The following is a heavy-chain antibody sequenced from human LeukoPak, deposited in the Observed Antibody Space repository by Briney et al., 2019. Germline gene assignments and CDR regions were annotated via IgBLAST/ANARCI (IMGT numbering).Heavy chain of an antibody. D-gene: IGHD1-26*01. Sequence: GGSLRLSCAASGFTFSSYWMSWVRQAPGKGLEWVANIKQDGSEKYYVDSVKGRFTISRDNAKNSLYLQMNSLRAEDTAVYYCARPRTVGATRQAAFDIWGQGTMVTVSS. J-gene: IGHJ3*02. CDR3: ARPRTVGATRQAAFDI. CDR2: IKQDGSEK. V-gene: IGHV3-7*01. CDR1: GFTFSSYW.